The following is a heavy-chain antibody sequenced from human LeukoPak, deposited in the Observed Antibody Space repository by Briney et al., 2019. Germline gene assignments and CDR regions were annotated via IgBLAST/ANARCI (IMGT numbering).Heavy chain of an antibody. CDR2: ISGSCGNT. Sequence: SGGSLRLSCAGSGFTFSNYPMSWVPQAPRKGLGGVSAISGSCGNTYYPDSVKGRFTMSRDHSKNTLYLELNSLRAEDTAVYYCANRSGYEGQSRREWLDPWGAGDLVTVSS. J-gene: IGHJ5*02. CDR1: GFTFSNYP. CDR3: ANRSGYEGQSRREWLDP. V-gene: IGHV3-23*01. D-gene: IGHD5-12*01.